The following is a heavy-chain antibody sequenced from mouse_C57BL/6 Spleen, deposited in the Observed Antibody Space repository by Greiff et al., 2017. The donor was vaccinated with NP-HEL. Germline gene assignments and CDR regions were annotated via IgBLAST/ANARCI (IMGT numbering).Heavy chain of an antibody. CDR1: GYTFTSYW. V-gene: IGHV1-50*01. CDR2: IDPSDSYT. Sequence: QVQLQQPGAELVKPGASVKLSCKASGYTFTSYWMQWVKQRPGQGLEWIGEIDPSDSYTNSNQKFKGKATLTVDTSSSTAYMQLSSLTSEDSAVYYCARERGTFDYWGQGTTLTVSS. J-gene: IGHJ2*01. CDR3: ARERGTFDY. D-gene: IGHD3-3*01.